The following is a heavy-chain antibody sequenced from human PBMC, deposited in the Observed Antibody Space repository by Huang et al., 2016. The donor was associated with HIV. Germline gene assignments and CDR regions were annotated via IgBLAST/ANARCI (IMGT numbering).Heavy chain of an antibody. J-gene: IGHJ4*02. CDR3: STDLGGYSFDY. V-gene: IGHV3-30*02. Sequence: QEQLVESGGGVVQPGGSLKLSCATSGFSFSDYGMHWVRKAAGKGLEWVSFIRFDGCSKHCAGVAKGRFTLARDKSKKMLFLEMNRLRGDDTGCNYWSTDLGGYSFDYWGQGALVSVSS. CDR2: IRFDGCSK. CDR1: GFSFSDYG. D-gene: IGHD2-21*02.